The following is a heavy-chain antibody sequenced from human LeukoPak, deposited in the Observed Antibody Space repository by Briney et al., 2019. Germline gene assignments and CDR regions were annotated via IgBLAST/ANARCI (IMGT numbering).Heavy chain of an antibody. J-gene: IGHJ4*02. D-gene: IGHD3-22*01. Sequence: NPSETLSLTCAVYGGSFSGYYWSWIRQPPGKGLEWIGEINHSGSTNYSPSLKSRVTISVDTSKNQFSLKLSSVTAADTAVYYCARYPPYYYDSSGYTNDYWGQGTLVTVSS. V-gene: IGHV4-34*01. CDR3: ARYPPYYYDSSGYTNDY. CDR2: INHSGST. CDR1: GGSFSGYY.